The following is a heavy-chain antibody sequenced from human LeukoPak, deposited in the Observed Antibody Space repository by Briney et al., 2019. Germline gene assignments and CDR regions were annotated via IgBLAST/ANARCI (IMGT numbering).Heavy chain of an antibody. Sequence: GGSLRLSCAASRFTFDSYAMSWVRQAPGRGLEWVSSISGSGSSTYYADSVKGRFTISRDNSKNTLYLQMDSLRIEDTAEYYCAKGNSARSGSYYGDYWGQGTLVTVSS. V-gene: IGHV3-23*01. CDR2: ISGSGSST. D-gene: IGHD1-26*01. CDR1: RFTFDSYA. J-gene: IGHJ4*02. CDR3: AKGNSARSGSYYGDY.